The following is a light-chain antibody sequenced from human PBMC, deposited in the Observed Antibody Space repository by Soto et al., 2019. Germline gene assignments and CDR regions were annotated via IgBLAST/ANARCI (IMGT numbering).Light chain of an antibody. J-gene: IGLJ1*01. CDR1: SSDVGSYNL. CDR3: CSYAGSSTDV. CDR2: EVN. V-gene: IGLV2-23*02. Sequence: QSALTQTASVSGSPGQSITISCTGTSSDVGSYNLVSWYQQHPGKVPKVMIYEVNKRPSGVSNRFSGSKSGNTASLTISGLQAEDEADYYCCSYAGSSTDVFGTGTKLTVL.